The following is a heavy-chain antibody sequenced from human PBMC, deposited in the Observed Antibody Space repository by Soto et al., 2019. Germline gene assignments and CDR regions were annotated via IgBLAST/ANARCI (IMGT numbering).Heavy chain of an antibody. Sequence: ASVKVSCKASGYTFTSYGISWVRQAPGQGLEWMGWISAYNGNTNYAQKLQGRVTMTTDTSTSTAYMELRSLRSDDTAVYYCARDYNGNVGATAVDYWGQGTLVTVSS. CDR1: GYTFTSYG. V-gene: IGHV1-18*01. J-gene: IGHJ4*02. D-gene: IGHD1-26*01. CDR2: ISAYNGNT. CDR3: ARDYNGNVGATAVDY.